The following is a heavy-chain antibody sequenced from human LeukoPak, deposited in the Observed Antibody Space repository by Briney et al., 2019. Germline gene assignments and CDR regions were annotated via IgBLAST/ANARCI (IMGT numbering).Heavy chain of an antibody. CDR2: ISSSGSTI. CDR3: ARDFDYYGSGSPYYYYGMDV. J-gene: IGHJ6*02. CDR1: GFTFSSYE. V-gene: IGHV3-48*03. D-gene: IGHD3-10*01. Sequence: PGGSLRLSCAASGFTFSSYEMNWVRQAPGKGLEGVSYISSSGSTIYYADSVKGRFTISRDNAKNSLYLQMNSLRAEDTAVYYCARDFDYYGSGSPYYYYGMDVWGQGTTVTVSS.